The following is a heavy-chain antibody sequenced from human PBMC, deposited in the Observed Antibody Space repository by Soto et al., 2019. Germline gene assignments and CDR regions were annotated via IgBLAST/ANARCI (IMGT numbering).Heavy chain of an antibody. CDR3: ARHVPAAGYYYGMDV. J-gene: IGHJ6*02. CDR2: IIPIFGTA. D-gene: IGHD2-2*01. V-gene: IGHV1-69*12. Sequence: QVQLVQSGAEVKKPGSSVKVSCKASGGTFSSYAISWVRQAPGQRLEWMGGIIPIFGTANYAQKFQVRVTITAYESTSTAYMELSSLRSDDTAVYYWARHVPAAGYYYGMDVWGQGTTVTVSS. CDR1: GGTFSSYA.